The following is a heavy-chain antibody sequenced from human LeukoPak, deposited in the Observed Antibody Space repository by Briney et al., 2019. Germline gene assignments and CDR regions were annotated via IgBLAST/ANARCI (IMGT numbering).Heavy chain of an antibody. CDR3: AKDSGRGSYTYDC. CDR2: IRASGDST. J-gene: IGHJ4*02. CDR1: GFMFADYA. V-gene: IGHV3-23*01. D-gene: IGHD1-26*01. Sequence: GGSLRLSCAASGFMFADYAISWVRQAPGRGLEWVATIRASGDSTYLSDSVKGRFTISRDNSRKTLFLQLNSLRAEDTAIYYCAKDSGRGSYTYDCWGQGTLVTVSS.